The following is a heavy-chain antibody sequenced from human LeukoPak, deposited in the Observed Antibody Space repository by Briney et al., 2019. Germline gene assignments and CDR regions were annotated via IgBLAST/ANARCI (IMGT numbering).Heavy chain of an antibody. D-gene: IGHD3-3*01. CDR2: IGYDGTNK. V-gene: IGHV3-30*02. CDR1: GFSFNGCG. Sequence: GGSLRLSCAASGFSFNGCGMYWVRQAPGKGLEWVAFIGYDGTNKYYTESVKGRFTISRDNSKNTLFLQMDSLRSEDTAVYYCATWASSILGTDCWGQGTLVTVSS. CDR3: ATWASSILGTDC. J-gene: IGHJ4*02.